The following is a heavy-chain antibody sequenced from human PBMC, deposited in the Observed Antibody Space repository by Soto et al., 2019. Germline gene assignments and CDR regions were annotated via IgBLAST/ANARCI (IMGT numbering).Heavy chain of an antibody. V-gene: IGHV4-30-4*01. CDR2: IYYSGST. Sequence: PSETLSLTCTVSGGSISSGDYYWSWIRQPPGKGLEWIGNIYYSGSTDYNPSLRSRVTISLDTSKNHFSLRLRSVTAADTAVYYCARDRYYGSGTYYNFYYGMDVWGQGTTVTV. D-gene: IGHD3-10*01. J-gene: IGHJ6*02. CDR3: ARDRYYGSGTYYNFYYGMDV. CDR1: GGSISSGDYY.